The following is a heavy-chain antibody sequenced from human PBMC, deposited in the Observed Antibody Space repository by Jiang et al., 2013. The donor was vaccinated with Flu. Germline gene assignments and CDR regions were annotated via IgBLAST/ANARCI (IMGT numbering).Heavy chain of an antibody. CDR2: INAGNGGT. D-gene: IGHD3-3*01. V-gene: IGHV1-3*01. J-gene: IGHJ4*02. CDR3: ASQRLRSAIFGVVTYFDY. CDR1: GYTFTKYA. Sequence: GAEVKKPGASVKVSCKASGYTFTKYAIHWVRQAPGQRLDWMGWINAGNGGTKYSQKFQGRVTITRDTSASTAYMELTSLTSEDTAVYYCASQRLRSAIFGVVTYFDYWGQGTLVTVSS.